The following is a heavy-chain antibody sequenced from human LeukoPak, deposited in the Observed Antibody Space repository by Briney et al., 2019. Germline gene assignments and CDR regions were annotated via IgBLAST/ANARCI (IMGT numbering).Heavy chain of an antibody. V-gene: IGHV4-30-4*08. CDR1: GGSISSANHF. J-gene: IGHJ3*01. D-gene: IGHD2-2*01. Sequence: SQTLSLTCTVSGGSISSANHFWSWVRQSPGEGLEWIGCIHYDGRAHYNPSLKSRVSMSLDMSKSQFSLSLSSVTAADTAIYYCAREVITPGDSDGFDLWGQGTMVSVSS. CDR3: AREVITPGDSDGFDL. CDR2: IHYDGRA.